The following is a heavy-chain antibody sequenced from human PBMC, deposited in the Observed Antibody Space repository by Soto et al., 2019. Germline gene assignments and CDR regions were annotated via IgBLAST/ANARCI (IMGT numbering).Heavy chain of an antibody. D-gene: IGHD4-4*01. CDR3: ARGYSHYAY. CDR1: GGSVNIASNF. J-gene: IGHJ4*02. CDR2: IYYSGPS. V-gene: IGHV4-61*01. Sequence: SEPLSLTCTVYGGSVNIASNFWSWIRQPPGKGLEWIGYIYYSGPSRYNPSLESRVTISIDSSKNQVSLTLTSVTAADTAVYYCARGYSHYAYWGRGTRVTVSS.